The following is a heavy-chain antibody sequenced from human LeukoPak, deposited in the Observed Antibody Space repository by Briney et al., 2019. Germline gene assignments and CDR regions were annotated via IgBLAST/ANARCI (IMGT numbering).Heavy chain of an antibody. V-gene: IGHV3-23*01. D-gene: IGHD3-3*01. CDR1: GFTFSSYA. CDR3: AKVSVWSGYYSGMDV. CDR2: ISGSGGST. J-gene: IGHJ6*02. Sequence: GGSLRLSCAASGFTFSSYAMSWVRQAPGKGLEWVSAISGSGGSTYYADSVKGRFTISRDNSKNTLYLQTNSLRAEDTAVYYCAKVSVWSGYYSGMDVWGQGTTVTVSS.